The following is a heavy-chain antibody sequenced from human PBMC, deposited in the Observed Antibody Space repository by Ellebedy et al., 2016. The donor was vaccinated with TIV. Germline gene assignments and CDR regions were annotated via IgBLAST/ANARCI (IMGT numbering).Heavy chain of an antibody. CDR2: IDTDATTV. J-gene: IGHJ4*02. CDR3: ARVSSGATTY. V-gene: IGHV3-74*03. D-gene: IGHD3-22*01. Sequence: GESLKISCAASGFTFSGFGIHWVRQAPGKGLVWVSRIDTDATTVTYADSVRGRFTISSDNDKNKVFLQMDSLTDDDTAVYYCARVSSGATTYWGQGTLVTVSS. CDR1: GFTFSGFG.